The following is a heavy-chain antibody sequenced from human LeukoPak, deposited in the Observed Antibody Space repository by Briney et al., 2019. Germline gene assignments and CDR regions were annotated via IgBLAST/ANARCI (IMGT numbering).Heavy chain of an antibody. CDR3: ANGPHYNILTGFYKVRSHLDY. Sequence: PGGSLRLSCEVSGFIFDDYGMHWVRQAPGKGLEWVAFIRYDGSKKYYADSVKGRFTISRDNSKNTLYLQMNSLRAEDTAMYYCANGPHYNILTGFYKVRSHLDYWGQGTLVTVSS. CDR1: GFIFDDYG. D-gene: IGHD3-9*01. CDR2: IRYDGSKK. V-gene: IGHV3-30*02. J-gene: IGHJ4*02.